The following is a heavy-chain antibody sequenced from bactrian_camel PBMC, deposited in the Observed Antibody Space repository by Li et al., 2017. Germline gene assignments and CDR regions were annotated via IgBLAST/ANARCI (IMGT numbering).Heavy chain of an antibody. Sequence: VQLVESGGGLVQPGGSLRLSCVASGLTFSTFTSTYYMNWFRQAPGKQREGVASIDNDGIQTYAESVKGRFTISKDSAKKILYLEMDSLKPEDTAMYYCGHVMDPRNGRCGLGLYVAWGQGTQVTV. V-gene: IGHV3S6*01. CDR1: GLTFSTFTSTYY. J-gene: IGHJ6*01. D-gene: IGHD1*01. CDR3: GHVMDPRNGRCGLGLYVA. CDR2: IDNDGIQT.